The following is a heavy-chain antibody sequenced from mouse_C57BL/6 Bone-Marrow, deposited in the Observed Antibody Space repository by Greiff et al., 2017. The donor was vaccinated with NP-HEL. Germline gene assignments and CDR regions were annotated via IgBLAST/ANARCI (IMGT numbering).Heavy chain of an antibody. D-gene: IGHD2-4*01. Sequence: EVKLMESGGGLVQPGGSLSLSCAASGFTFTDYYMNWVRQPPGKALEWLGFIRNKANGYTTEYSAYVKGRFTISRDNSQSILYLQMNALRAEDSATYFCARSIYDDYADDPFYAMDYWGQGTSVTVSS. CDR3: ARSIYDDYADDPFYAMDY. V-gene: IGHV7-3*01. CDR1: GFTFTDYY. CDR2: IRNKANGYTT. J-gene: IGHJ4*01.